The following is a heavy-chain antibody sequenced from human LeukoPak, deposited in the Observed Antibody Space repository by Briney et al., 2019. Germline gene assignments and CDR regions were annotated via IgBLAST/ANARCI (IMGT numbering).Heavy chain of an antibody. CDR1: GASISSYF. Sequence: SETLSLTCTVSGASISSYFWSWIRQPPGKGLEWIGYIYSSEGTNYYPSLKSRLAMSVETYTNQLSLKLSFMTAADTAVYYCARGLYNWNYVYVYWGQGTLVTVSS. CDR3: ARGLYNWNYVYVY. V-gene: IGHV4-59*01. J-gene: IGHJ4*02. D-gene: IGHD1-7*01. CDR2: IYSSEGT.